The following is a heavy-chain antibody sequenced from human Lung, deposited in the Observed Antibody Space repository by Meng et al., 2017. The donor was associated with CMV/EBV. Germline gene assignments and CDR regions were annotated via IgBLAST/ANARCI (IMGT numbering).Heavy chain of an antibody. D-gene: IGHD3-10*01. V-gene: IGHV3-30-3*01. CDR3: AREQGAMGGNYYYAMDV. Sequence: SXKISXAVSGVTFSDYAMHWVRQAPGKGLEWVTMISYDGTSKFYADSVKGRFTISRDNAKNSLSLEMNSLRAEDMAVYYCAREQGAMGGNYYYAMDVWGQGXTVTVSS. CDR1: GVTFSDYA. J-gene: IGHJ6*02. CDR2: ISYDGTSK.